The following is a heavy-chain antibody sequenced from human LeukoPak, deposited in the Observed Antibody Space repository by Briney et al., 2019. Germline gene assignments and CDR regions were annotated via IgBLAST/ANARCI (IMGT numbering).Heavy chain of an antibody. CDR2: INHSGST. CDR1: GGSFSGYY. CDR3: ARGSWLVVAGDY. J-gene: IGHJ4*02. V-gene: IGHV4-34*01. Sequence: SGTLSLTCAVYGGSFSGYYWSWIRQPPGKGLEWIGEINHSGSTDYNPSLKSRVTISVDTSKNQFSLKLSSVTAADTAVYYCARGSWLVVAGDYWGQGTLVTVSS. D-gene: IGHD6-19*01.